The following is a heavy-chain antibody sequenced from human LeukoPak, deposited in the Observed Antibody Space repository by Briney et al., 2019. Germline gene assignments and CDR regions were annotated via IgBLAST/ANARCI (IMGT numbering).Heavy chain of an antibody. J-gene: IGHJ5*02. CDR2: INHSGST. D-gene: IGHD3-22*01. Sequence: SETLSLTCAVYGGSFSGYYWSWIRQPPGKGLEWIGEINHSGSTNYNPSLKSRVTISVDTSKNQFSLKLSSVTAADTAVYYCARVRITYYYDSSGYYYVPGVKSPNWFDPWGQGTLVTVSS. V-gene: IGHV4-34*01. CDR3: ARVRITYYYDSSGYYYVPGVKSPNWFDP. CDR1: GGSFSGYY.